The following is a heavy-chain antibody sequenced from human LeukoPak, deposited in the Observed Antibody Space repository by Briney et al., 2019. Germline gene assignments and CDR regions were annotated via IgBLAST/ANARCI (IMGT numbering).Heavy chain of an antibody. CDR2: ISYDGSTK. CDR1: GFTFSSYA. CDR3: ARERGGTVAVACKGWFDP. J-gene: IGHJ5*02. V-gene: IGHV3-30-3*01. Sequence: RSGGSLRLSCAASGFTFSSYAMHWVRQAPGKGLEWVSVISYDGSTKYYADSVKGRFTISRDNSKNTLYLQMNSLRAEDTAVYYSARERGGTVAVACKGWFDPWGQGTMVTVSS. D-gene: IGHD6-19*01.